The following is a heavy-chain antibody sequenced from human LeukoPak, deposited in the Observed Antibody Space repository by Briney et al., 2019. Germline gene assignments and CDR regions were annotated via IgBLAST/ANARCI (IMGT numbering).Heavy chain of an antibody. J-gene: IGHJ4*02. Sequence: GGSLRLSCAASGFTFSSYSMNWVRQAPGKGLEWASSISSSSSYIYYADSVKGRFTISRDNAKNSLYLQMNSLRAEDTAVYYCARDLSGAGGSYYLDYWGQGTLVTVSS. CDR2: ISSSSSYI. CDR3: ARDLSGAGGSYYLDY. CDR1: GFTFSSYS. D-gene: IGHD1-26*01. V-gene: IGHV3-21*01.